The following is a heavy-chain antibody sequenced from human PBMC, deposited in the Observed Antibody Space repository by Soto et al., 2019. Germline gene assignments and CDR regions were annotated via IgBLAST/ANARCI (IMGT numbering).Heavy chain of an antibody. CDR1: EFTYSSYG. CDR3: ARDLPCYYDSSGPAVPTCYYYGMDV. Sequence: GGSLRLSCAASEFTYSSYGMHWVRQAPGKGLEWVAVIWYDGSNKYYADSVKGRFTISRDNSKNTLYLQMNSLRAEDTAVYYCARDLPCYYDSSGPAVPTCYYYGMDVWGQGTTVTVSS. J-gene: IGHJ6*02. V-gene: IGHV3-33*01. CDR2: IWYDGSNK. D-gene: IGHD3-22*01.